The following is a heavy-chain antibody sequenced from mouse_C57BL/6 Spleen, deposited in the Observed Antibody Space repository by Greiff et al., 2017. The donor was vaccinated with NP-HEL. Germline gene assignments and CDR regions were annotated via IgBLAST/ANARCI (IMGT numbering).Heavy chain of an antibody. J-gene: IGHJ3*01. V-gene: IGHV2-2*01. Sequence: VQLKESGPGLVQPSQSLSITCTVSGFSLTSYGVHWVRQSPGKGLEWLGVIWSGGSTDYNAAFISRLSIRKDNSKIQVFFKMNSLQADDTAIYYCAREMVTTSPGFAYWGQGTLVTVSA. CDR3: AREMVTTSPGFAY. CDR2: IWSGGST. CDR1: GFSLTSYG. D-gene: IGHD2-2*01.